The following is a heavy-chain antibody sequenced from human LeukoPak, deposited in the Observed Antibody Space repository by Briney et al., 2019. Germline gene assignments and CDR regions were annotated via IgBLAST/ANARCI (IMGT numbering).Heavy chain of an antibody. CDR3: ARDPYGEIFDY. CDR2: ISAYNGNT. Sequence: GASVKLSCKASGYTFTSYGISCVRQAPGQGLEWMGWISAYNGNTNYAQKLQGRVTMTTDTSTSTAYMELRSLRSDDTAVYYCARDPYGEIFDYWGQGTLVTVSS. CDR1: GYTFTSYG. J-gene: IGHJ4*02. V-gene: IGHV1-18*01. D-gene: IGHD4-17*01.